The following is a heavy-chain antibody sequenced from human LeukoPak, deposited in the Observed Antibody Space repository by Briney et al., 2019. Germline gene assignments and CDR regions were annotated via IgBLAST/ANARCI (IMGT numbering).Heavy chain of an antibody. CDR3: ARDSSSDAFDI. D-gene: IGHD6-6*01. Sequence: PSETLSLTCTVSGGSISSYYWSWIRQPAGKGLEWIGRIYTSGSTNYNPSLKSRVTISVGKSKNQFSLKLSSVTAADTAVYYCARDSSSDAFDIWGQGTMVTVSS. CDR2: IYTSGST. CDR1: GGSISSYY. J-gene: IGHJ3*02. V-gene: IGHV4-4*07.